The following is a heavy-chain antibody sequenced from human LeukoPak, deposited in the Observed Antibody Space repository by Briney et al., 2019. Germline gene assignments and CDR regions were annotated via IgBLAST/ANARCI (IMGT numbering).Heavy chain of an antibody. Sequence: PGGSLRLSRAASGFTFSNYAMMWVRQAPGKRLEWISSITGSGDGTYYADSVRGRFTISRDNSENTLYLQVNSLRVEDTAVYYCAHMVRGVIISLGAFDIWGQGTMVTVSS. CDR2: ITGSGDGT. D-gene: IGHD3-10*01. CDR3: AHMVRGVIISLGAFDI. CDR1: GFTFSNYA. V-gene: IGHV3-23*01. J-gene: IGHJ3*02.